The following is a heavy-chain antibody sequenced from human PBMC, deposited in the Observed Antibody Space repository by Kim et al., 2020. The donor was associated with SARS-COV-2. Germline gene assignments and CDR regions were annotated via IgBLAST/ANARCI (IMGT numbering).Heavy chain of an antibody. J-gene: IGHJ1*01. CDR1: GFTFSNYN. Sequence: GGSLRLSCSASGFTFSNYNMNWVRQAPGKGLEWVSSIGTSANYIYYADSVKGRFAISRDNAKKSLYLQMDNLRAEDTAVYYCSRDTAMVYWGRGTLVTV. V-gene: IGHV3-21*01. CDR2: IGTSANYI. CDR3: SRDTAMVY. D-gene: IGHD5-18*01.